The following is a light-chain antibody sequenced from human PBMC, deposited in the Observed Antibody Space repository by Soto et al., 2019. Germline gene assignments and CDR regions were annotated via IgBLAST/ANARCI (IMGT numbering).Light chain of an antibody. J-gene: IGKJ5*01. V-gene: IGKV3-20*01. CDR2: GAS. CDR3: QQYGTLIT. Sequence: EIVLTQSPGTLSLSPGEGATLSCRASQSVGNTYLAWYQQKPGQAPRLLIYGASSRATDIPDRFSGSGSGTDFTLTISRLEPEDFAVYYCQQYGTLITFGQGTRLEMK. CDR1: QSVGNTY.